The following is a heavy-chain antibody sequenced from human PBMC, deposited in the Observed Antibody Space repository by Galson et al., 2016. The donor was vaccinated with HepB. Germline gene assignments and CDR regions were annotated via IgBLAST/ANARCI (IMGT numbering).Heavy chain of an antibody. V-gene: IGHV3-23*01. CDR2: ISGSGGST. CDR1: GFTFIRHN. D-gene: IGHD2-21*02. J-gene: IGHJ4*02. Sequence: LRLSCAASGFTFIRHNMDWVRQAPGKGLEWVSAISGSGGSTYYADSVKGRFTLPRDNSKDTLYLQVNSLRAEDTAVYYCAKDLLQWGVVTATLDYWGQGTPVTVSS. CDR3: AKDLLQWGVVTATLDY.